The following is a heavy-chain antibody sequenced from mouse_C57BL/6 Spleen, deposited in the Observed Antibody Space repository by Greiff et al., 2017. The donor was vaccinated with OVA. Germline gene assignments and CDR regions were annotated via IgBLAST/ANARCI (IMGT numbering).Heavy chain of an antibody. CDR3: TLYDYDKGYWYFDV. D-gene: IGHD2-4*01. J-gene: IGHJ1*03. Sequence: EVKLVESGAELVRPGASVKLSCTASGFNIKDDYMHWVKQRPEQGLEWIGWIDPENGDTEYASKFQGKATITADTSSNTAYLQLSSLTSEDTAVYYCTLYDYDKGYWYFDVWGTGTTVTVSS. CDR1: GFNIKDDY. CDR2: IDPENGDT. V-gene: IGHV14-4*01.